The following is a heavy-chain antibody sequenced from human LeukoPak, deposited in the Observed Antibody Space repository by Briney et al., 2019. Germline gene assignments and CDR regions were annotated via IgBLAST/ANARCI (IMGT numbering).Heavy chain of an antibody. CDR2: ISYSGST. CDR1: GGSISWSSHY. CDR3: VSDTALGY. Sequence: SETLSLTCTVSGGSISWSSHYWGWIRQPPGKGLEWVGSISYSGSTYYNPSLKSRVTISVDTSKNQFSLKLSSVTAADTAVYYCVSDTALGYWGQGTLVTVSS. J-gene: IGHJ4*02. V-gene: IGHV4-39*01. D-gene: IGHD5-18*01.